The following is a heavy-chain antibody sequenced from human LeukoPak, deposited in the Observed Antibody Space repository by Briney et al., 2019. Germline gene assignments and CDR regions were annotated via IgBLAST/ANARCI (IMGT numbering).Heavy chain of an antibody. CDR1: GFTFSSYS. CDR3: ARDFSRRLNHPGYCSVGSCYPNNYYYYGMDV. V-gene: IGHV3-48*01. CDR2: ISSSSSSI. Sequence: PGGSLRLSCAASGFTFSSYSMNWVRQAPGKGLEWVSYISSSSSSIYYADSVKGRFTISRDNAKNSLYLQMNSLRAEDTAVYYCARDFSRRLNHPGYCSVGSCYPNNYYYYGMDVWGQGTTVTVSS. J-gene: IGHJ6*02. D-gene: IGHD2-15*01.